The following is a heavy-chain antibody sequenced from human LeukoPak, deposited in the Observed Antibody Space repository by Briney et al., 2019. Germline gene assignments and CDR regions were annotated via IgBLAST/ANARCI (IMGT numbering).Heavy chain of an antibody. CDR1: GGSISNYY. J-gene: IGHJ4*02. V-gene: IGHV4-59*01. D-gene: IGHD3-22*01. CDR2: IYHSGST. CDR3: ARGRIYYDSCGLGD. Sequence: PSETLSLTCTVSGGSISNYYWSWIRQPPGKGLELIGNIYHSGSTNYNPSLKSRVTISVDTSKNQFSLKLTSVTAADTAVYYCARGRIYYDSCGLGDWGQGTLITVSS.